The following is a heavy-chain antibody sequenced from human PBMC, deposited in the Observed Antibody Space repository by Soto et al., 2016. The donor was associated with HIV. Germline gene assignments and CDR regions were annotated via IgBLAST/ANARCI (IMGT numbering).Heavy chain of an antibody. CDR2: MNPNSGNT. V-gene: IGHV1-8*03. CDR3: ARRRITYRGVFGIS. CDR1: GYTFTSYD. Sequence: QVQLVQSGAEVKKPGASVKVSCKASGYTFTSYDINWVRQATGQGLEWMGWMNPNSGNTGYAQKFQGRVTHYQGNTSISTAYMELSSLRSEDTAVYYCARRRITYRGVFGISWGQGTMVTVSS. D-gene: IGHD1-20*01. J-gene: IGHJ3*01.